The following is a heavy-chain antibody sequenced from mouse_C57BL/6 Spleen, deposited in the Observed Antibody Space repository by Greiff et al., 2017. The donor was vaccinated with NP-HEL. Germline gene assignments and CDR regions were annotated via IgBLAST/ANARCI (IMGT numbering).Heavy chain of an antibody. CDR3: ARHPLYGNSSYYAMDY. V-gene: IGHV5-6*01. CDR1: GFTFSSYG. Sequence: EVMLVESGGDLVKPGGSLKLSCAASGFTFSSYGMSWVRQTPDKRLEWVATISSGGSYTYYPDSVKGRFTISRDNAKNTLYLQMSSLKSEDTAMYYCARHPLYGNSSYYAMDYWGQGTSVTVSS. J-gene: IGHJ4*01. CDR2: ISSGGSYT. D-gene: IGHD2-1*01.